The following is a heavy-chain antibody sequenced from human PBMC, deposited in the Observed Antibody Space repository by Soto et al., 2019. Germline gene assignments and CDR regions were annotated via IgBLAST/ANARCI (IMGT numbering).Heavy chain of an antibody. J-gene: IGHJ3*02. CDR3: ANYHASSWSPDAFDI. D-gene: IGHD6-13*01. CDR2: ISGSGGRT. V-gene: IGHV3-23*01. Sequence: GGSLRLSCAASGFTFSSYAMSWVRQAPGKGLEWVSAISGSGGRTYYADSVKGRFTISRDNSKNTLYLQMNSLRAEDTAVYYCANYHASSWSPDAFDIWGQGTMVTVSS. CDR1: GFTFSSYA.